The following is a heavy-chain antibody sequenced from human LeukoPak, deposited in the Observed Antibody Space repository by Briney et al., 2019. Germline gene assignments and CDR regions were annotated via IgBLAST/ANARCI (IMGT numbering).Heavy chain of an antibody. V-gene: IGHV3-30*18. J-gene: IGHJ3*02. CDR2: ISYDGSNK. CDR1: GFTFSSYG. D-gene: IGHD1-26*01. Sequence: GRSLRLSCAASGFTFSSYGMHWVRQAPGKGLEWVAVISYDGSNKFYADSVKGRFTISRDNSNKMLYLQVNSLRAEDTAVYYCAKTIIVGTSGTFDMWGQGAMVTVSS. CDR3: AKTIIVGTSGTFDM.